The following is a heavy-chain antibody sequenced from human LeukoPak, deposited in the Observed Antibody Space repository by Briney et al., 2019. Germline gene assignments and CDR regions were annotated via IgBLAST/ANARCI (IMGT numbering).Heavy chain of an antibody. D-gene: IGHD2-2*02. CDR1: GGSFSGYY. J-gene: IGHJ4*02. CDR3: ARSAAIRPFDY. Sequence: SETLSLTCAVYGGSFSGYYWSWIRQPPGKGLEWIGEINHSGSTNYNPSLKSRVTISVDTSKNQFSLKLSSVTAADTAVYYCARSAAIRPFDYWGQGTLVTVSS. CDR2: INHSGST. V-gene: IGHV4-34*01.